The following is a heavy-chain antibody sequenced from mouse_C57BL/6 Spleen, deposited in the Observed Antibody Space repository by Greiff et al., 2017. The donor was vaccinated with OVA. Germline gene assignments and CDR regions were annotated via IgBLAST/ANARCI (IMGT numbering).Heavy chain of an antibody. CDR1: GFTFSDYG. Sequence: EVKLMESGGGLVKPGGSLKLSCAASGFTFSDYGMHWVRQAPEKGLEWVAYISSGSSTIYYADTVKGRFTISRDNAKNTLFLQMTSLRSEDTAMYYCARNYYSHYFDYWGKGTTLTVSS. V-gene: IGHV5-17*01. CDR2: ISSGSSTI. D-gene: IGHD2-12*01. J-gene: IGHJ2*01. CDR3: ARNYYSHYFDY.